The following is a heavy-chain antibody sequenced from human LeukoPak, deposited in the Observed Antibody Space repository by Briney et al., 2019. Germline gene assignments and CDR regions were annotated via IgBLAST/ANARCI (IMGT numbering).Heavy chain of an antibody. J-gene: IGHJ6*02. CDR2: IYYSGST. CDR1: GGSISSSSYY. V-gene: IGHV4-39*07. Sequence: PSETLSLTCTVSGGSISSSSYYWGWIRQPPGKGLEWIGSIYYSGSTYYNPSLKSRVTMSVDTSKNQFSLKLSSVTAADTAVYYCARGEMATTGDSSLSGFYYYYGMDVWGQGTTVTVSS. CDR3: ARGEMATTGDSSLSGFYYYYGMDV. D-gene: IGHD5-24*01.